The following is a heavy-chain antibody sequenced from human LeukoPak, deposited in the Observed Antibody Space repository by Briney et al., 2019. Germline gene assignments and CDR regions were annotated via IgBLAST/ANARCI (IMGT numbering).Heavy chain of an antibody. CDR1: GSNFSYLW. CDR2: INQAGSEK. V-gene: IGHV3-7*01. D-gene: IGHD6-19*01. CDR3: ARGQGWDDY. Sequence: GGSLRLSCAVSGSNFSYLWMSWVRQAPGKGLEWVANINQAGSEKYYVDSVKGRFTISRDNAKNLLALQMNSLRAEDTAVYYCARGQGWDDYWGQGNLVTVSS. J-gene: IGHJ4*02.